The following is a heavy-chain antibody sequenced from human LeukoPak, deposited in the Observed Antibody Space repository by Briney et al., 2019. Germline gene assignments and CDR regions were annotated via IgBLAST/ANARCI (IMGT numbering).Heavy chain of an antibody. CDR3: AKAVYTVTTERYAFDI. Sequence: QPGGSLRLSCAASGFTFSSYAMSWVRQAPGKGLEWVSTISGSGGSTYYADSVKGRFTISRDNPKNTLYLQMNSLRAEDTALYYCAKAVYTVTTERYAFDIWGQGTMVTVSS. CDR2: ISGSGGST. J-gene: IGHJ3*02. D-gene: IGHD4-17*01. V-gene: IGHV3-23*01. CDR1: GFTFSSYA.